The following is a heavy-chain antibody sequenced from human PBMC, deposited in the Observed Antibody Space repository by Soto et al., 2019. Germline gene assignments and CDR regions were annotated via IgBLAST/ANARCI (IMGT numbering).Heavy chain of an antibody. V-gene: IGHV4-39*01. CDR3: ARHALYYDFWSGYYDDY. CDR2: IYYSGST. J-gene: IGHJ4*02. Sequence: QLQLQESGPGLVKPSETLSLTCTVSGGSISSSSYYWGWIRQPPGKGLEWIGSIYYSGSTYYNPSLKSRVTISVDTSKNQFSLKLSSVTAADTAVYYCARHALYYDFWSGYYDDYWGQGTLVTVSS. CDR1: GGSISSSSYY. D-gene: IGHD3-3*01.